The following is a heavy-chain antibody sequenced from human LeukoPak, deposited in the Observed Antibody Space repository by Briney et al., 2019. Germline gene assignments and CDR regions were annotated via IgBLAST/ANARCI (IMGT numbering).Heavy chain of an antibody. Sequence: PSETLSLTCTVSDGSISSYYWSWIRQSPGKGLEWIGYIYYRGKADHKPPLKSRATMSVVTSKNPFSPKRSSVTAADTAVYYCVRVRGGSYYYYGMDVWGQGTTVTVS. CDR2: IYYRGKA. J-gene: IGHJ6*02. D-gene: IGHD3-16*01. V-gene: IGHV4-59*01. CDR3: VRVRGGSYYYYGMDV. CDR1: DGSISSYY.